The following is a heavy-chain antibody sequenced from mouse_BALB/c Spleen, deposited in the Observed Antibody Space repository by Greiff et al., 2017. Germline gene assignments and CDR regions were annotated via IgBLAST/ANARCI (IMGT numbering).Heavy chain of an antibody. CDR3: ARDGSRDYAMDY. D-gene: IGHD1-1*01. Sequence: VQLQESGAELVRPGVSVKISCKGSGYTFTDYAMHWVKQSHAKSLEWIGVISTYYGDASYNQKFKGKATMTVDKSSSTAYMELARLTSEDSAIYYCARDGSRDYAMDYWGQGTSVTVSS. CDR2: ISTYYGDA. V-gene: IGHV1S137*01. J-gene: IGHJ4*01. CDR1: GYTFTDYA.